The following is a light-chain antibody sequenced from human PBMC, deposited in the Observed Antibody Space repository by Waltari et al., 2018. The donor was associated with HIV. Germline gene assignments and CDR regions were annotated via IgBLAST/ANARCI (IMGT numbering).Light chain of an antibody. CDR1: RSNSGKLY. V-gene: IGLV1-51*02. J-gene: IGLJ1*01. Sequence: QSVLTQPPSVSAAPGQKVTISCSGGRSNSGKLYVSGYQHLPGTAPTPLIYEDNKRPSGIPDRFSGSKSGTSATLGITGLLTGDEADYYCGTWDTSLSAGVFGTGTKVTVL. CDR3: GTWDTSLSAGV. CDR2: EDN.